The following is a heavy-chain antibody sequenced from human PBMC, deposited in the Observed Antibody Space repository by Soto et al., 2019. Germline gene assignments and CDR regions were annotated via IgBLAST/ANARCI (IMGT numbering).Heavy chain of an antibody. CDR2: ISYDGSNK. Sequence: QVQLVESGGGVVQPGRSLRLSCAASGFTFSSYGMHWVRQAPGKGLEWVAVISYDGSNKYYADSVKGRFTISRDNSKNTLYLQMNSLRAEDTAVYYCAKEAGKYCSGGSCYPTDVWGQGTTVTVSS. CDR3: AKEAGKYCSGGSCYPTDV. J-gene: IGHJ6*02. V-gene: IGHV3-30*18. D-gene: IGHD2-15*01. CDR1: GFTFSSYG.